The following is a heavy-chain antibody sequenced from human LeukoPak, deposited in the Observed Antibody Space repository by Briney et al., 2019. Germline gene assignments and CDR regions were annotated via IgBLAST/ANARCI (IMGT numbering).Heavy chain of an antibody. CDR2: ISWDGGST. Sequence: GGSLRLSCAASGFTFDDYTMHWARQAPGKGLEWVSLISWDGGSTYYADSVKGRFTISRDNSKNSLYLQTNSLRTEDTALYYCAKELESAYTSGWYGTLDYWGQGTLVTVSS. V-gene: IGHV3-43*01. CDR1: GFTFDDYT. CDR3: AKELESAYTSGWYGTLDY. D-gene: IGHD6-19*01. J-gene: IGHJ4*02.